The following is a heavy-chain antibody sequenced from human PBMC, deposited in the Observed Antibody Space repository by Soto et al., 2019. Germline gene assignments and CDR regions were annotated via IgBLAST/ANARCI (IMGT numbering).Heavy chain of an antibody. Sequence: QVQLVQSGAEVKKPGSSVKVSCKASGGTFSSYTISWVRQAPGQGLEWMGRIIPILGIANYAQKFQGRVTITADKSTSTAYMELSSLRSEDTAVYYCARDGGVGAKDAFDIWGQGTMVTVSS. J-gene: IGHJ3*02. CDR1: GGTFSSYT. CDR3: ARDGGVGAKDAFDI. D-gene: IGHD1-26*01. CDR2: IIPILGIA. V-gene: IGHV1-69*08.